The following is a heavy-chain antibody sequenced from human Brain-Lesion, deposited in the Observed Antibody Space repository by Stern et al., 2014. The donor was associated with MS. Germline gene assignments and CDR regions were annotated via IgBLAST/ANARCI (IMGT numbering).Heavy chain of an antibody. CDR2: IYYRGSN. CDR1: GGSISSNSYY. Sequence: QVQLVQSGPGLVKPSETLSLTCTVSGGSISSNSYYWGWIRQPPGKGLEWIGGIYYRGSNYYNPSLQSRVTISQDTFKNQFSLNLTSVTAADTAVYFCAKVWLGELPENPFDYWGQGTLVTVSS. V-gene: IGHV4-39*01. D-gene: IGHD3-10*01. CDR3: AKVWLGELPENPFDY. J-gene: IGHJ4*02.